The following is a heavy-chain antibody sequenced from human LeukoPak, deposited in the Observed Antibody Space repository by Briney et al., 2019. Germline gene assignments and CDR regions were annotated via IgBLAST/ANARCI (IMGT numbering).Heavy chain of an antibody. J-gene: IGHJ4*02. Sequence: PGGSLRLSCAASGFTFTSYTMEWVRQAPGKGLEYVSAISSNGGSTYYADSVKGRFTISRDNSKNTLYLQMGSLRAEDMAVYYCARGRACSTASCCLVYWGQGTQVIVSS. CDR3: ARGRACSTASCCLVY. V-gene: IGHV3-64*02. CDR2: ISSNGGST. CDR1: GFTFTSYT. D-gene: IGHD2-2*01.